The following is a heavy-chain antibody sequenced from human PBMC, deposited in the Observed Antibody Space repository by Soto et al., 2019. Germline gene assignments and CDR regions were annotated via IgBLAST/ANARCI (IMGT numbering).Heavy chain of an antibody. CDR1: GGTFSSYA. V-gene: IGHV1-69*13. CDR3: AGRGFDYSSSSSLYYYYGMDV. D-gene: IGHD6-6*01. CDR2: IIPIFGTA. Sequence: GASVKVSCKASGGTFSSYAISWVRQAPGQGLEWMGGIIPIFGTANYAQKFQGRVTITADESTSTAYMELSSLRSEDTAVYYCAGRGFDYSSSSSLYYYYGMDVWGQGTTVTVPS. J-gene: IGHJ6*02.